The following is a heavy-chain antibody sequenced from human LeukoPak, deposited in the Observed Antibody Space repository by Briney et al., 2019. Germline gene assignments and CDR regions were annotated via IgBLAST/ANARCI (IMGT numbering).Heavy chain of an antibody. CDR2: IIPIFGTA. Sequence: ASVKVSCKASGGTFSSYAITWVRQDPGQGLEWMGGIIPIFGTANYAQKFQGRVTITADESTSTAYMELSSLRSEDTAVYYCARAGGYDAFDIWGQGTMVTVSS. CDR1: GGTFSSYA. V-gene: IGHV1-69*13. CDR3: ARAGGYDAFDI. J-gene: IGHJ3*02. D-gene: IGHD5-12*01.